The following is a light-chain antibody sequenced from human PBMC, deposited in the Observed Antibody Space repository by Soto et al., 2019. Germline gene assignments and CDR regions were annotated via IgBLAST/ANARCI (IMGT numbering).Light chain of an antibody. Sequence: QSALTQPPPASGSPGQSVTISCTGTSSDVGVYNYVSWYQQHPGRAPKLMIFEVSKRPSGVPDRFSGSKSGKTASLTVSGLQAEDEADYYCSSYAGNNNLIFGGGTQLTVL. CDR2: EVS. V-gene: IGLV2-8*01. CDR1: SSDVGVYNY. CDR3: SSYAGNNNLI. J-gene: IGLJ2*01.